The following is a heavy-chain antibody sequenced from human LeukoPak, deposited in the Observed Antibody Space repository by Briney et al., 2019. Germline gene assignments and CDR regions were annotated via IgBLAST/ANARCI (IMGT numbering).Heavy chain of an antibody. V-gene: IGHV3-30*18. D-gene: IGHD6-19*01. CDR2: ISYDGSNK. CDR1: GFTFSSYG. J-gene: IGHJ4*02. CDR3: AKSTYYSSGWYLDY. Sequence: GGSLRLSCAASGFTFSSYGMHWVRQAPGKGLEWVAVISYDGSNKYYADSVKGRFTISRDNSKNTLYQQMNGLRAEDTAVYYCAKSTYYSSGWYLDYWGQGTLVTVSS.